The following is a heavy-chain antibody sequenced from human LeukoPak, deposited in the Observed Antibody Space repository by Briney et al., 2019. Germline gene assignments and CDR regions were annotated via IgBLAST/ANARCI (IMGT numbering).Heavy chain of an antibody. D-gene: IGHD6-19*01. Sequence: GGSVSLSCAASGFTLRRNYMIGVRQARGKGLKWSSPIYPGGSTSYADSVKGRFTIPRDNSKNTLYLQMNSLRAEDTAVYYSAGELGSSGHGYWGEGNLVTVSS. V-gene: IGHV3-53*01. CDR1: GFTLRRNY. J-gene: IGHJ4*02. CDR3: AGELGSSGHGY. CDR2: IYPGGST.